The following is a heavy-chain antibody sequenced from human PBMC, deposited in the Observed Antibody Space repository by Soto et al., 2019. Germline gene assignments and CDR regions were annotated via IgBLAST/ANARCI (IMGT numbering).Heavy chain of an antibody. D-gene: IGHD2-15*01. J-gene: IGHJ5*02. Sequence: QLQLQESGPGLVRPSETLSLTCTVSGGSISSSSYYWGWTRQPPGKGLEWIGSIYYTGITSYNQSPKSRVNISLDTSKNQFSLKLTSVTAADTAVYYCARRIRYCSGGSCYSRWFDPWGQGTLVTVSS. CDR2: IYYTGIT. V-gene: IGHV4-39*01. CDR3: ARRIRYCSGGSCYSRWFDP. CDR1: GGSISSSSYY.